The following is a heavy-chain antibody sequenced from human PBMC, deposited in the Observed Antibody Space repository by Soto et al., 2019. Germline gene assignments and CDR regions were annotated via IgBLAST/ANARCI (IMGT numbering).Heavy chain of an antibody. Sequence: EVQLVESGGGLVKPGGSLRLSCAASGFTFSSYTMNWVRQAPGKWLEWVSSISSSSTYIYYADSVTGRFTISRDNAKNSLFLQLISLTAEDTAAYYCARETGSYNWNDGLMVVWGQGTTVTVSS. D-gene: IGHD1-20*01. J-gene: IGHJ6*02. CDR2: ISSSSTYI. V-gene: IGHV3-21*01. CDR3: ARETGSYNWNDGLMVV. CDR1: GFTFSSYT.